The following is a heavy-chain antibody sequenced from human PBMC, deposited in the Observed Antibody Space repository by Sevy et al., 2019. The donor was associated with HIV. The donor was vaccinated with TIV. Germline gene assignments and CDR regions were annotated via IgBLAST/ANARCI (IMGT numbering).Heavy chain of an antibody. V-gene: IGHV3-48*02. J-gene: IGHJ4*02. CDR3: ARDGSEWLRLGFDY. Sequence: GGSLRLSCAASGFTFSSYSMNWVRQAPGKGLEWVSYISSSSSSIYYADSVKGRFTISRDNAKNSLYLQMNSLRDEDTAVYYCARDGSEWLRLGFDYWGQGTLVTVSS. D-gene: IGHD5-12*01. CDR1: GFTFSSYS. CDR2: ISSSSSSI.